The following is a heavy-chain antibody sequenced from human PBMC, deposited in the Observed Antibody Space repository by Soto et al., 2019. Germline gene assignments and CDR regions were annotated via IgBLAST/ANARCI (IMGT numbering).Heavy chain of an antibody. V-gene: IGHV3-30*18. CDR1: GFTFRSYG. Sequence: GGSLRLSCAASGFTFRSYGMHWVRQAPGKGMEWVALISKDGSNKYYTESVKGRFTISRDNSKNTLYLQMNSLRAEDTAVYHCAQPYYYDGSGYLGYWGQGTLVTVSS. CDR3: AQPYYYDGSGYLGY. D-gene: IGHD3-22*01. CDR2: ISKDGSNK. J-gene: IGHJ4*02.